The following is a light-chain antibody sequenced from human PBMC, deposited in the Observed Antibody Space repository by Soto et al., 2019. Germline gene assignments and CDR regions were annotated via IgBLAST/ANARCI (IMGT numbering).Light chain of an antibody. CDR2: DVS. V-gene: IGKV3-15*01. J-gene: IGKJ5*01. CDR1: QGVTTN. CDR3: QQYNNWLFS. Sequence: EIIMTQSPGTLSVSPGERATLSCRAAQGVTTNFAWYQQKSGQSPRLLIYDVSNRATGVPARFSGSGSETDFTLTIIGLRSEDSAVYFCQQYNNWLFSFCQGTRLEIK.